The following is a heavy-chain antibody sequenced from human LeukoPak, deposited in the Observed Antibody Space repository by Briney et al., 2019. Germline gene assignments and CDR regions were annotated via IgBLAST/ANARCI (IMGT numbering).Heavy chain of an antibody. CDR3: ARSDYHSGSNPFDY. D-gene: IGHD1-26*01. Sequence: SETLSLTCTVSGGSISSYYWSWIRQPPGKGLEWIGYIYYSGSTNYNPSLKSRVTISVDTSKNQFSLKLSSVTAADTDVYYCARSDYHSGSNPFDYWGQGTLVTVSS. V-gene: IGHV4-59*01. CDR1: GGSISSYY. J-gene: IGHJ4*02. CDR2: IYYSGST.